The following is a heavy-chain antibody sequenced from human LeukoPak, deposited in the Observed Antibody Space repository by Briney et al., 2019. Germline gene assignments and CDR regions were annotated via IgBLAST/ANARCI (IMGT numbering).Heavy chain of an antibody. CDR1: GFTFSSYA. V-gene: IGHV3-23*01. D-gene: IGHD3-10*01. CDR2: ISGSGGST. CDR3: AKGRLRESPGY. Sequence: GGSLRLSCAASGFTFSSYAMSWVRHAPGKGRECVSAISGSGGSTYYAHSVKGRFTIYRDNSKNKLYLQMNSLRAEDTAVYYCAKGRLRESPGYWGQGTLVTVSS. J-gene: IGHJ4*02.